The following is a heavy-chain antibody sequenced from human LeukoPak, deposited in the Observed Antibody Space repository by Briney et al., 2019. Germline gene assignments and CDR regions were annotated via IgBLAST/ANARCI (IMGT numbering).Heavy chain of an antibody. CDR1: EYTFTSYY. J-gene: IGHJ4*01. CDR2: INPTTGRT. Sequence: ASVKVSCKASEYTFTSYYIHWVRQAPGQGLEWMGVINPTTGRTTYAQEFQGRGTMTRDTSTRTVYMELSSLRSEDTAVYYCTRDADGGLVYDYWGQGTLVTVSS. D-gene: IGHD3/OR15-3a*01. V-gene: IGHV1-46*01. CDR3: TRDADGGLVYDY.